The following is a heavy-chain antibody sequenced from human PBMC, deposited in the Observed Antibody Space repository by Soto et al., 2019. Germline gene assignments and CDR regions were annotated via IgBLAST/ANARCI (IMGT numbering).Heavy chain of an antibody. V-gene: IGHV4-59*01. CDR2: IYYSGST. Sequence: SETLCLTCTVSGGSIGSYYGSWIRQPPGKGLEWIGYIYYSGSTNYNPSLKSRVTISVDTSKNQFSLKLSSVTAADTAVYYCARGYYDFWSGYYDYWGQGTLVTVSS. CDR3: ARGYYDFWSGYYDY. D-gene: IGHD3-3*01. J-gene: IGHJ4*02. CDR1: GGSIGSYY.